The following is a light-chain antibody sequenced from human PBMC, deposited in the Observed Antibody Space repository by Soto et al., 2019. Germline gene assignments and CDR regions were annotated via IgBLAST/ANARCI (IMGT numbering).Light chain of an antibody. V-gene: IGKV1-5*01. J-gene: IGKJ1*01. Sequence: DIQITQSPSTLSASVGDRVTITCRASQDISGWLAWYQQKPGKAPKVLIYHASNLQSGVPSRFSGSGSGTEFTLTISSLQPDDFETDYCQQYNSYSPTFGQGTKVDIK. CDR1: QDISGW. CDR2: HAS. CDR3: QQYNSYSPT.